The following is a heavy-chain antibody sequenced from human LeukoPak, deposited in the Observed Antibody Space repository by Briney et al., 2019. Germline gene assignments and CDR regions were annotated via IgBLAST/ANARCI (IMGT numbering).Heavy chain of an antibody. CDR2: IKQDGSEK. CDR1: GFTFSSYW. J-gene: IGHJ6*03. CDR3: ARDQSSGPGGYYYYMDV. D-gene: IGHD6-19*01. V-gene: IGHV3-7*01. Sequence: GGSLRLSCAASGFTFSSYWMSWVRQAPGKGLEWVANIKQDGSEKYYVDSVKGRFTISRDNAKNSLYLRMNSLRAEDTAVYYCARDQSSGPGGYYYYMDVWGKGTTVTVSS.